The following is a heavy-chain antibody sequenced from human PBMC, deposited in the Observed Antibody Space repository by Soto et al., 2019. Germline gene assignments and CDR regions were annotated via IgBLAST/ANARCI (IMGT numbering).Heavy chain of an antibody. Sequence: SETLSLTCAVYGGSFSGYYWSWIRQPPGKGLEWIGEINHSGSTNYNPSLKSRVTISVDTSKNQFSLKLSSVTAADTAVYYCARAGRPLKIVGARTTNFDYWGPGTLVTVSS. V-gene: IGHV4-34*01. CDR1: GGSFSGYY. J-gene: IGHJ4*02. CDR2: INHSGST. CDR3: ARAGRPLKIVGARTTNFDY. D-gene: IGHD1-26*01.